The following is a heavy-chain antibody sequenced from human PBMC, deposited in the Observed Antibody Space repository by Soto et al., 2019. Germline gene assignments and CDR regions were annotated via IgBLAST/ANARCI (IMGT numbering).Heavy chain of an antibody. CDR2: IYYSGST. CDR3: ARASVDTAMAGGYYYGMDV. J-gene: IGHJ6*02. V-gene: IGHV4-31*03. Sequence: ASETLSLTCTVSGGSISSGGYYWSWIRQHPGKGLEWIGYIYYSGSTYYNPSLKSRVTISVDTSKNQFSLKLSSVTAADTAVYYCARASVDTAMAGGYYYGMDVWGQGTTVTVSS. D-gene: IGHD5-18*01. CDR1: GGSISSGGYY.